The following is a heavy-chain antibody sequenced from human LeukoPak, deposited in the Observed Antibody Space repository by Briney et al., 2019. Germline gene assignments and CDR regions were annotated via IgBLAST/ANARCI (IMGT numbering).Heavy chain of an antibody. D-gene: IGHD1-26*01. CDR3: ARGKSGSYDI. CDR2: ISYDGSNK. Sequence: QSGGSLRLSCAASGFTFSTYAMHWVRQAPGKGLEWVAVISYDGSNKYYADSVKGRFTISRDNSKNTLYLQMNSLRAEDTAVYYCARGKSGSYDIWGQGTMVTVSS. V-gene: IGHV3-30*04. CDR1: GFTFSTYA. J-gene: IGHJ3*02.